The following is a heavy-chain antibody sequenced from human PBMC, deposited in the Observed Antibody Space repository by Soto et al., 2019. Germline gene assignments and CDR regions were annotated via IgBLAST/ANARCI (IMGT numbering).Heavy chain of an antibody. CDR3: ENDSGSYRKPYYFDY. CDR2: ISGSGGST. CDR1: GFTFSSYA. D-gene: IGHD1-26*01. J-gene: IGHJ4*02. V-gene: IGHV3-23*01. Sequence: HPGGSLRLSCAASGFTFSSYAMSWVRQAPGKGLEWVSAISGSGGSTYYADSVKGRFNISRDNSKNTLYLQMNSLRAEDTAVYYCENDSGSYRKPYYFDYWGQGT.